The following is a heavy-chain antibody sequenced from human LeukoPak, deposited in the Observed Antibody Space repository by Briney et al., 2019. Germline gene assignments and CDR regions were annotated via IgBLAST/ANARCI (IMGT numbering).Heavy chain of an antibody. D-gene: IGHD2/OR15-2a*01. Sequence: PGGSLRLSCAASGFTFNSYWISWVRQAPGKGLEWLATMNQDGSEKYYVDSVKGRFTISRDNAKSSLYLQMNSLRAEDTAVYYCTTFYTRLTDYWGQGTLVTVSS. CDR3: TTFYTRLTDY. CDR2: MNQDGSEK. J-gene: IGHJ4*02. CDR1: GFTFNSYW. V-gene: IGHV3-7*05.